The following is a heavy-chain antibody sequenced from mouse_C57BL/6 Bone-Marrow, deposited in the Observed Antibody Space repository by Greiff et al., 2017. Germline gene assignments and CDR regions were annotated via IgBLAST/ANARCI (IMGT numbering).Heavy chain of an antibody. J-gene: IGHJ2*01. CDR2: IDPSDSYT. D-gene: IGHD1-1*01. CDR1: GYTFTSYW. CDR3: ARGENYGSPFDY. V-gene: IGHV1-69*01. Sequence: QVQLQQPGAELVMPGASVKLSCKASGYTFTSYWMHWVKQRPGQGLEWIGEIDPSDSYTNYNQKFKGKSTLTVDTSSSPAYMQLSSLASEASAVYYCARGENYGSPFDYWGQGTTLTVSS.